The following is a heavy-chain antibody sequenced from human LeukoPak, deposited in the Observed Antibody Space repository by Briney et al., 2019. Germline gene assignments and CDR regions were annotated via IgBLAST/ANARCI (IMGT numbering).Heavy chain of an antibody. CDR2: ISAYNGNT. D-gene: IGHD3-9*01. CDR3: ARQIESILTGYYYMDV. Sequence: GASVKVSCKASGYTFTSYGISWVRQAPGQGLEWMGWISAYNGNTNYAQKLQGRVTMTTDTSTSTAYMELRSLRSDDTAVYYCARQIESILTGYYYMDVWGKGTTVTVSS. J-gene: IGHJ6*03. CDR1: GYTFTSYG. V-gene: IGHV1-18*01.